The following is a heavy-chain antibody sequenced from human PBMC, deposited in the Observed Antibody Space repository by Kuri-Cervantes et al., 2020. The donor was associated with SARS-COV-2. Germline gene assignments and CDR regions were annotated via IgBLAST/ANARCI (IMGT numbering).Heavy chain of an antibody. CDR1: GGSISSYY. Sequence: ESLKISCTVSGGSISSYYWSWIRQPAGKGLEWIGRIYTSGSTNYNPSLKSRVTMSVDTSKNQFSLKLSSVTAADTAVYYCARNNRYCASTSCYRAHYMDVWGKGTTVTVSS. CDR3: ARNNRYCASTSCYRAHYMDV. CDR2: IYTSGST. V-gene: IGHV4-4*07. J-gene: IGHJ6*03. D-gene: IGHD2-2*01.